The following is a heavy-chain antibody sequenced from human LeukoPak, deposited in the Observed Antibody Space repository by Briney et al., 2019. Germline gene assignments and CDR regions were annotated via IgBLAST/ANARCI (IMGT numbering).Heavy chain of an antibody. CDR1: GYTFTSYG. D-gene: IGHD3-3*01. V-gene: IGHV1-18*01. CDR3: ARDPGRTIFGVPQSMDV. CDR2: ISAYNGNT. Sequence: ASVKVSCKASGYTFTSYGISWVRQAPGQGLEWMGWISAYNGNTNYAQKLQGRVTMTTDTSTSTAYMELRSLRSDDTAVYYCARDPGRTIFGVPQSMDVWGKGTTVTVSS. J-gene: IGHJ6*03.